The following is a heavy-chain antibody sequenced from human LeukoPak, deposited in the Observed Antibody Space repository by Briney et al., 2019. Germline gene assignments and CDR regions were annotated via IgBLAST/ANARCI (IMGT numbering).Heavy chain of an antibody. V-gene: IGHV3-30*03. D-gene: IGHD1-26*01. CDR2: ISYDGSNK. J-gene: IGHJ4*02. CDR1: GFTFSSYG. Sequence: TGGSLRLSCAASGFTFSSYGMHWVRQAPGKGLEWVAVISYDGSNKYYAGSVKGRFTISRDNAKNSLYLQMNSLRDKDTAVYFCARSGSYYRTFDYWGQGSLVTVSS. CDR3: ARSGSYYRTFDY.